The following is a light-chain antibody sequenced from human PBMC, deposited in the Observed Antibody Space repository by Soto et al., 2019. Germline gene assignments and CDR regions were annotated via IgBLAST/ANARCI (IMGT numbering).Light chain of an antibody. CDR2: TAS. V-gene: IGKV1-39*01. J-gene: IGKJ3*01. Sequence: DIQMTQSPSSLSASIGDRLIITCRTSQGVSTFLNWYRQKAGEAPRLLIYTASSLQSGVPSRFSGGGSGTEFTLTINSLPPEDFGTYFCQQRYSSPFTFGPGTRVDVK. CDR1: QGVSTF. CDR3: QQRYSSPFT.